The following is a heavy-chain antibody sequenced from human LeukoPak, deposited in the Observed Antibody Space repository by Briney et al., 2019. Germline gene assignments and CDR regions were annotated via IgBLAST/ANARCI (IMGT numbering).Heavy chain of an antibody. CDR2: IYYSGST. V-gene: IGHV4-39*01. CDR1: GGSFSGYY. Sequence: SETLSLTCAVYGGSFSGYYWGWIRQPPGKGLEWIGSIYYSGSTYYNPSLKSRVTISVDTSKNQFSLKLNSVTAADTAVYYCARHSIDYGDSYDAFDIWGQGTMVTVSS. J-gene: IGHJ3*02. D-gene: IGHD4-17*01. CDR3: ARHSIDYGDSYDAFDI.